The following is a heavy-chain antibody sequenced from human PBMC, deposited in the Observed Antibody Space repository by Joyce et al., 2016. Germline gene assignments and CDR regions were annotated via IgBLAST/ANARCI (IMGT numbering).Heavy chain of an antibody. D-gene: IGHD3-3*01. CDR3: TRSPITIFGVVIYYFDY. Sequence: EVQLVESGGGLVQPGQSLRLSCTASGFTFDDYAMSWVRQAPGKGLEWVGFIRNKRYGGTTEYAASVKGRFTVSRDDSKSIAYLQMNSLETEDTAVYYCTRSPITIFGVVIYYFDYWGQGTLVTVSS. J-gene: IGHJ4*02. V-gene: IGHV3-49*04. CDR1: GFTFDDYA. CDR2: IRNKRYGGTT.